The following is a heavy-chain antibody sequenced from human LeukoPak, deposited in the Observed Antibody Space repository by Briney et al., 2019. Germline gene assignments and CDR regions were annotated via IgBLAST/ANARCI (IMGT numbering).Heavy chain of an antibody. CDR1: GFAFNEFS. CDR2: ISHDGTRK. J-gene: IGHJ4*02. CDR3: ARIGFGFSFGQGFDY. Sequence: GGSLRLSCVVSGFAFNEFSMNWVRQAPGKGLAWVAVISHDGTRKYYADSVKGRFTVSRDNSENTLYLQMNSLRPEDTAIYYCARIGFGFSFGQGFDYWGQGTLVSVSS. D-gene: IGHD3-10*01. V-gene: IGHV3-30-3*01.